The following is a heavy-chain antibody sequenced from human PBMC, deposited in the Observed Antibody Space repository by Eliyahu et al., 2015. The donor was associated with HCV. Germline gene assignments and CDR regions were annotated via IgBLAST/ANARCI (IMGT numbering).Heavy chain of an antibody. V-gene: IGHV3-23*01. Sequence: EVQLLESGGGLVQPGGSLRRSCAASGFPFXPYAXRWVRQAPGXGREWVSAXSGSGDGTNYADSVKGRFTISRDXSKNTLYLQMNSLRAEDTAIYFCAKVGGGGGAVPGTWYYFDFWGQGALVTVSS. CDR1: GFPFXPYA. CDR3: AKVGGGGGAVPGTWYYFDF. D-gene: IGHD6-19*01. CDR2: XSGSGDGT. J-gene: IGHJ4*02.